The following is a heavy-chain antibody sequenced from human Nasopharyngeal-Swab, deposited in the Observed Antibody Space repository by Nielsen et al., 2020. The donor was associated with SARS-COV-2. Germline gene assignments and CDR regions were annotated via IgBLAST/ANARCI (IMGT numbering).Heavy chain of an antibody. D-gene: IGHD6-19*01. CDR3: AHIVSRGWYGEDFDY. J-gene: IGHJ4*02. CDR1: GFSRSTSGVG. V-gene: IGHV2-5*02. Sequence: SGPTLAKPTQTLTLTCTFPGFSRSTSGVGVGWVRQPPGKALEWLPLNYWDGDKRYSPSLKSRLTITKDTSNNQVVLTMTNMDPVDTATYYCAHIVSRGWYGEDFDYWGQGTLVTVSS. CDR2: NYWDGDK.